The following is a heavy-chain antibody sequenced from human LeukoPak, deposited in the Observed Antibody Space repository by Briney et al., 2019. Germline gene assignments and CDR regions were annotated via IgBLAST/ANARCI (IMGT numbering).Heavy chain of an antibody. CDR1: VCTFTNFD. Sequence: ASVTVSCTGSVCTFTNFDINWVWQATGQGHEWMGWMNINSGNTGSAQKLQRRVTMTMNTSISTAYIELSSLRSEDTAVYYCARGPQWRGDSYYMDVWGRGTTVTVSS. CDR3: ARGPQWRGDSYYMDV. J-gene: IGHJ6*03. V-gene: IGHV1-8*01. CDR2: MNINSGNT. D-gene: IGHD6-19*01.